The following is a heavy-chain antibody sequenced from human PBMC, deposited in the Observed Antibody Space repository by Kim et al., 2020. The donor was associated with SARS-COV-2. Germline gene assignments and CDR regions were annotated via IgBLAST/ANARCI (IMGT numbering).Heavy chain of an antibody. D-gene: IGHD3-10*01. Sequence: GGSLRLSCTASGFTFGDYAMSWFRQAPGKGLEWVGFIRSKAYGGTTEYAASVKGRFTISRDDSKSIAYLQMNSLKTEDTAVYYCTSAQWFGEINPYYYYYSGMDVWGQGTTVTVSS. V-gene: IGHV3-49*03. CDR3: TSAQWFGEINPYYYYYSGMDV. CDR2: IRSKAYGGTT. CDR1: GFTFGDYA. J-gene: IGHJ6*02.